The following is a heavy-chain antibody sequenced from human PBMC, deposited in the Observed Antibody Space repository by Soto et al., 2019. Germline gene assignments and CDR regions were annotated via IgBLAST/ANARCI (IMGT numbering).Heavy chain of an antibody. Sequence: ASVKVSCKASGYTFTSYYMSWVRQAPGQGLEWMGIINPGGAGTTYAQNFQGRVTMTRDTSTSTVYMQLSSLRSEDTAMYYCARGRYDSSGYFVAYFDFWGQGALVTVS. CDR2: INPGGAGT. CDR3: ARGRYDSSGYFVAYFDF. D-gene: IGHD3-22*01. V-gene: IGHV1-46*01. J-gene: IGHJ4*02. CDR1: GYTFTSYY.